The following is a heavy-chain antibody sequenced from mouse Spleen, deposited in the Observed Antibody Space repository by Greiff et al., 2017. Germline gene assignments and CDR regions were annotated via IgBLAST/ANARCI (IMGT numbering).Heavy chain of an antibody. CDR3: ARHAYGNYETHYFDY. J-gene: IGHJ2*01. CDR2: ISSGGGNT. V-gene: IGHV5-9-3*01. CDR1: GFTFSSYA. Sequence: EVQVVESGGGLVKLGGSLKLSCAASGFTFSSYAMSWVRQTPEKRLEWVATISSGGGNTYYPDSVKGRFTISRDNAKNTLYLQMSSLKSEDTAMYYCARHAYGNYETHYFDYWGQGTTLTVSS. D-gene: IGHD2-10*02.